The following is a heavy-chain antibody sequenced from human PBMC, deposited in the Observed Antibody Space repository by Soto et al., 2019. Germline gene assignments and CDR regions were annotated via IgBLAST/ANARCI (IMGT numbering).Heavy chain of an antibody. V-gene: IGHV1-24*01. J-gene: IGHJ4*02. CDR3: ATTTYYDYIWGSYRPFYFDY. CDR1: GYTLTELS. Sequence: VKVSCKVSGYTLTELSMHWVRQAPGKGLEWMGGFDPEDGETIYAQKFQGRVTMTEDTSTDTAYMELSSLRSEDTAVYYCATTTYYDYIWGSYRPFYFDYWGQGTLVTVSS. CDR2: FDPEDGET. D-gene: IGHD3-16*02.